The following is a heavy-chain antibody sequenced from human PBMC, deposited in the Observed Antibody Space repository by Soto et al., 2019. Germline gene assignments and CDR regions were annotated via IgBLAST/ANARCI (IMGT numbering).Heavy chain of an antibody. V-gene: IGHV5-10-1*01. CDR3: ARQGNGAEGFDY. Sequence: PGESLKISCKGSGYSFTTYWISWVRQMPGKGLQWMGRIDPSDSYTNYSPSFQGHVTISVDKSITTAYLQWSTLEASDTALYYCARQGNGAEGFDYWGQGTLVTVSS. D-gene: IGHD4-17*01. J-gene: IGHJ4*02. CDR1: GYSFTTYW. CDR2: IDPSDSYT.